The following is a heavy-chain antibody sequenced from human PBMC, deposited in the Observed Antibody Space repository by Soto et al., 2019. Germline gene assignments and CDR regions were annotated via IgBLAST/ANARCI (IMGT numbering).Heavy chain of an antibody. CDR1: GFTFSDYY. CDR2: ISSSSSYT. CDR3: ARGRYYGSGSSGGMDV. D-gene: IGHD3-10*01. J-gene: IGHJ6*01. Sequence: QVQLVESGGGLVKPGGSLRLSCAASGFTFSDYYMSWIRQAPGKGLEWVSYISSSSSYTNYADSVKGRFTISRDNAKNSVYLEMYSLRADDTAVYYCARGRYYGSGSSGGMDVWGQGTTVTVSS. V-gene: IGHV3-11*05.